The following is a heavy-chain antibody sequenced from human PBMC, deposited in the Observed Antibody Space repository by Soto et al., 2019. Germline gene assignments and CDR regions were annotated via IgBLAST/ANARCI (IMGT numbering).Heavy chain of an antibody. Sequence: SETLSLTCTVSGGSISSSSYYWGWIRQPPGKGLEWIGSIYYSGSTYYNPSLKSRVTISVDTSKNQFSLKLSSVTAADTAVYYCARTKAQQLDPTLFDYWGQGTLVTVSS. CDR3: ARTKAQQLDPTLFDY. J-gene: IGHJ4*02. CDR1: GGSISSSSYY. V-gene: IGHV4-39*01. D-gene: IGHD6-13*01. CDR2: IYYSGST.